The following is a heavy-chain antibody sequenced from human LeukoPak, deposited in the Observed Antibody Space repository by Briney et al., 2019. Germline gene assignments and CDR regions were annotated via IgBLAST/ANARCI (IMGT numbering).Heavy chain of an antibody. CDR3: ARDYGDPHYFDY. J-gene: IGHJ4*02. V-gene: IGHV4-61*02. CDR1: GGSISSGSYY. Sequence: SETLSLTCTVSGGSISSGSYYWSWIRQPAGKGLKWIGRIYTSGSTNYNPSLKSRVTISVDTSKNQFSLKLSSVTAADTAVYYCARDYGDPHYFDYWGQGTLVTVSS. CDR2: IYTSGST. D-gene: IGHD4-17*01.